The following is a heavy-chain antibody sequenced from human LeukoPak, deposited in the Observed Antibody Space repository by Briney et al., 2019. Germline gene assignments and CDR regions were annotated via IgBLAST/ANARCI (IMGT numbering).Heavy chain of an antibody. D-gene: IGHD1-26*01. V-gene: IGHV3-7*01. J-gene: IGHJ4*02. CDR2: IKQDGSEK. CDR3: ARTWGGSYRGYYFDY. CDR1: GFTFSSYW. Sequence: PGGSLRLSCGVSGFTFSSYWMSWVRQAPGKGLEWVANIKQDGSEKYYVDSVKGRFTISRDNAKNSLYLQMNSLRAEDTAVYYCARTWGGSYRGYYFDYWGQGTLVTVSS.